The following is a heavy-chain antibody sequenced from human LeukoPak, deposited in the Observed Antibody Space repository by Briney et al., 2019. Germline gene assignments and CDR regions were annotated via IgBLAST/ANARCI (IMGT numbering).Heavy chain of an antibody. Sequence: SETLSLTCTVSGGSISSSSHYWGWIRQPPGKGLEWIGSIYYSGSTYYNPSLKSRVTISVDTSKNQFSLKMSSVTAADTAVYYCARQEGSYGSNYFDYWGQGTLVTVSS. V-gene: IGHV4-39*01. D-gene: IGHD5-18*01. CDR3: ARQEGSYGSNYFDY. J-gene: IGHJ4*02. CDR1: GGSISSSSHY. CDR2: IYYSGST.